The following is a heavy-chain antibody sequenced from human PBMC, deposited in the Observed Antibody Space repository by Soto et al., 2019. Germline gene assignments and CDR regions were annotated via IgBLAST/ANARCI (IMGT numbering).Heavy chain of an antibody. CDR2: IIPIFGTA. V-gene: IGHV1-69*13. D-gene: IGHD6-13*01. J-gene: IGHJ6*02. CDR1: GGTFSSYA. Sequence: GASVKVSCKASGGTFSSYAISWVRQAPGQGLEWMGGIIPIFGTANYAQKLQGRVTITADESTSTAYMELSSLRSEDTAVYYCARMRRDSSSWYQGPYYYYYYGMDVWGQGTTVTVSS. CDR3: ARMRRDSSSWYQGPYYYYYYGMDV.